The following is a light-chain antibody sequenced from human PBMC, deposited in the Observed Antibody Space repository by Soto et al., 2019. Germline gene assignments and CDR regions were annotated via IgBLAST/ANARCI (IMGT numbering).Light chain of an antibody. J-gene: IGLJ3*02. CDR1: TGAVTSGYY. CDR3: LLYYGGTWV. CDR2: STS. Sequence: QAVVTQEPSLTVSPGGTVILTCASSTGAVTSGYYPNWFQQKPGQAPRALIYSTSNTHSWTPARFSGSLLGGKAALTLSGVQPEDEAEYYCLLYYGGTWVFGGGTKLT. V-gene: IGLV7-43*01.